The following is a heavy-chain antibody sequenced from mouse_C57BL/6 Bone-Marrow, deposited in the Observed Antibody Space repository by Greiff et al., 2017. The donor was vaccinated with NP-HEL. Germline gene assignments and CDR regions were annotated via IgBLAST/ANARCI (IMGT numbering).Heavy chain of an antibody. CDR2: INPNNGGT. CDR3: APLLLY. CDR1: GYTFTDYY. J-gene: IGHJ2*01. V-gene: IGHV1-26*01. D-gene: IGHD2-1*01. Sequence: EVQLQQSGPELVKPGASVKISCKASGYTFTDYYMNWVKQSHGKSLEWIGDINPNNGGTSYNQKFKGKATLTVDKSSSTAYMELRSLTSEDSAVYYCAPLLLYWGQGTTLTVSS.